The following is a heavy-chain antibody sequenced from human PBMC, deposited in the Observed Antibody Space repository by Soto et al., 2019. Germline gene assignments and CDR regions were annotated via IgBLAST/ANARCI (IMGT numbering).Heavy chain of an antibody. CDR1: GFTFSDSW. V-gene: IGHV3-7*01. Sequence: EVQLVESGGCLVQPGGSLRLSCTASGFTFSDSWMTWVRQAPGKGLEWVARIKPDESEKKYADSVKGRFSISRDNAKNSMYLQMDSLRGEDTAVYYCVRGGSNYASWGKGTLVTVSS. D-gene: IGHD4-4*01. CDR3: VRGGSNYAS. J-gene: IGHJ5*02. CDR2: IKPDESEK.